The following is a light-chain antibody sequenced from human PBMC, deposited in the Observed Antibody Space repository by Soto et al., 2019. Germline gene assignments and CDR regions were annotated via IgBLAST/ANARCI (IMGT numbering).Light chain of an antibody. CDR3: QSYDRDV. Sequence: NFMLTQPHSVSESPGKTVTISCTRSSGSIASNYVQWYQQRPGSAPTTVIYEDNQRPSGVPDRFSGSIDSSSNSASLTISGLKTEDEADYYWQSYDRDVFGTGTKLTVL. CDR2: EDN. CDR1: SGSIASNY. J-gene: IGLJ1*01. V-gene: IGLV6-57*04.